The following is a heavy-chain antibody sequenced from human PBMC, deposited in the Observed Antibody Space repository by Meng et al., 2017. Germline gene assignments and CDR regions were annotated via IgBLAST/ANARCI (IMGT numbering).Heavy chain of an antibody. CDR1: GGSFSGYY. J-gene: IGHJ4*02. Sequence: QVQLQQWGAGLWKPSETLSLTGAVYGGSFSGYYWSWIRQPPGKGLEWIGEINHSGSTNYNPSLKSRVTISVDTSKNQFSLKLSSVTAADTAVYYCARRGIAARPFYYWGQGTLVTVSS. CDR3: ARRGIAARPFYY. D-gene: IGHD6-6*01. CDR2: INHSGST. V-gene: IGHV4-34*01.